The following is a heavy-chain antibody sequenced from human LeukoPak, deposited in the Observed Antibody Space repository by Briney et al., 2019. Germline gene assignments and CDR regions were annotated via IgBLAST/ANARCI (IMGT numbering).Heavy chain of an antibody. CDR2: INPSGGST. J-gene: IGHJ4*02. V-gene: IGHV1-46*01. CDR1: GGTFSSYA. Sequence: ASVKVSCKASGGTFSSYAISWVRQAPGQGLEWMGIINPSGGSTSYAQKFQGRVTMTRDTSTSTVYMELSSLRSEDTAVYYCARDGLSSSWTNWGQGTLVTVSS. CDR3: ARDGLSSSWTN. D-gene: IGHD6-13*01.